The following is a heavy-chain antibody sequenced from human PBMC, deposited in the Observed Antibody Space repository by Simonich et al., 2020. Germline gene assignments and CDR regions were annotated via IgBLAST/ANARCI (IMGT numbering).Heavy chain of an antibody. J-gene: IGHJ4*02. CDR2: IAYYESNK. Sequence: QVQLVESGGGVVQPGRSLRLSCAASGFTFSSYAMHWVRQAPGKGLEWVNSIAYYESNKYDADSVKGRFTISRDNSKNTLYLQMNSLRAEDTAVYYCARDGERYCGGDCYSYFDYWGQGTLVTVSS. CDR3: ARDGERYCGGDCYSYFDY. V-gene: IGHV3-30*07. CDR1: GFTFSSYA. D-gene: IGHD2-21*02.